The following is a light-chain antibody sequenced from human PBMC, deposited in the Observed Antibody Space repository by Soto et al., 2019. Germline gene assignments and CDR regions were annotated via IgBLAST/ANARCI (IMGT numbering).Light chain of an antibody. J-gene: IGKJ2*01. V-gene: IGKV3-20*01. Sequence: EIVLTQSPGTLSLSPGERATLSCRASQSVTNNYLTWYQQKPGQAPRHLIYDASSRATGVPDRFSGSGSGTDFTLSISRLEPADFAVDYCQRYGSSPYTFGQGTKLEIK. CDR1: QSVTNNY. CDR2: DAS. CDR3: QRYGSSPYT.